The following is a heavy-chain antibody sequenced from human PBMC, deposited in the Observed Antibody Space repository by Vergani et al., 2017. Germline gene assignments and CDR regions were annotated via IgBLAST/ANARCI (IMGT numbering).Heavy chain of an antibody. D-gene: IGHD5-12*01. Sequence: QVQLQESGPGLVKPPGTPSLTCAVSGGSISSSNWWSWVRQPPGKGLEWIGEIYHSGSTNYNPSLKSPVTISVDKSKNQFSLRLSSVTAADTAVYYCARVGIVATIRAPWYFDYWGQGTLVTVSS. CDR2: IYHSGST. CDR3: ARVGIVATIRAPWYFDY. V-gene: IGHV4-4*03. J-gene: IGHJ4*02. CDR1: GGSISSSNW.